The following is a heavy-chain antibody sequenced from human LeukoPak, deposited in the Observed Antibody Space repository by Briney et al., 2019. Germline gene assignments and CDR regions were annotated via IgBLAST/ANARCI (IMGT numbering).Heavy chain of an antibody. Sequence: ASVKVSCKASGYTFTGYYMHWVRQAPGQGLEWMGWINPNSGGTNYAQKFQGRVTMTRDTSISTAYMELSRLRSDDTAVYYCARDHDSSGYLNLYYYGMDVWGQGTTVTVSS. CDR3: ARDHDSSGYLNLYYYGMDV. CDR2: INPNSGGT. D-gene: IGHD3-22*01. V-gene: IGHV1-2*02. CDR1: GYTFTGYY. J-gene: IGHJ6*02.